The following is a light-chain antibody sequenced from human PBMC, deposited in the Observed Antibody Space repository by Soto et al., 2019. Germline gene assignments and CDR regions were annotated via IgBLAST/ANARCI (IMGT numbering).Light chain of an antibody. V-gene: IGKV1-27*01. CDR2: AAS. J-gene: IGKJ1*01. CDR1: QGISNY. Sequence: DRVTITCRASQGISNYLAWYQQKPGKVPKLLIYAASTLQSGVPSRFSGSGSGTDFTLTISSLQPEDVATYYCQQYNRAPRTFVQVSEV. CDR3: QQYNRAPRT.